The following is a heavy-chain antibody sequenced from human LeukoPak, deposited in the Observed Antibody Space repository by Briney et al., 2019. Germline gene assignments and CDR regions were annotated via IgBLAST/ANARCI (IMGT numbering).Heavy chain of an antibody. CDR3: ARNAFHI. V-gene: IGHV3-7*01. CDR2: MNQDGREK. CDR1: GFTFSTYW. J-gene: IGHJ3*02. Sequence: GGSLRLSCAGSGFTFSTYWMSWVRQAPGKGLEWVANMNQDGREKNYVDSVKGRFTISRDNAKNSLYLQMNSLRVEDTAVYYCARNAFHIWGQGTMVTVSS.